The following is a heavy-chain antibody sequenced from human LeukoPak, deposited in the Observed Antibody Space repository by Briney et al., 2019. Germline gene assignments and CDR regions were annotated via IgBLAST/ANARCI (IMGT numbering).Heavy chain of an antibody. D-gene: IGHD4-17*01. Sequence: SETLSLTCAVYGGSFSGYYWSWIRQPPGKGLEWIGEINHSGSTNYNPSLKSRVTISVDTSKNQFSLKLSSVTAADTAVYYCARGYGEEYYFDYWGQGTLVTVSS. CDR3: ARGYGEEYYFDY. V-gene: IGHV4-34*01. J-gene: IGHJ4*02. CDR1: GGSFSGYY. CDR2: INHSGST.